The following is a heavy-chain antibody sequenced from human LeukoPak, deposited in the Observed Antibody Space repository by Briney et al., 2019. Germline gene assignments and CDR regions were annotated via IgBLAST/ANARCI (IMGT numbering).Heavy chain of an antibody. V-gene: IGHV4-39*01. CDR3: AXXDXPMXRGVVRSPFEY. J-gene: IGHJ4*02. Sequence: PSETLSLTCTVSGGSISRSSYYWGWIRQPPGKGLEWIGSIYYSGTTYYNPSLKSRVTISVDTSKNQFSLKVSSVTAADTAIYYCAXXDXPMXRGVVRSPFEYWGQGTLVTVSS. D-gene: IGHD3-10*01. CDR2: IYYSGTT. CDR1: GGSISRSSYY.